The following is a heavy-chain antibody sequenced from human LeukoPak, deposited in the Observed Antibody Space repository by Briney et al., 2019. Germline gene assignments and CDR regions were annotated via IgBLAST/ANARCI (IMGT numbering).Heavy chain of an antibody. CDR2: INPSGGST. CDR1: GYTFSSHY. V-gene: IGHV1-46*01. J-gene: IGHJ4*02. Sequence: ASVKVSCKASGYTFSSHYIHWVRQAPGQGLEWMARINPSGGSTSYAQKFQGRVTMTRDTSTSTVYMELSSLRSEDTAVYYCARSSTSHYYYDSSAYYGTFFDYWGQGTLVTVSS. CDR3: ARSSTSHYYYDSSAYYGTFFDY. D-gene: IGHD3-22*01.